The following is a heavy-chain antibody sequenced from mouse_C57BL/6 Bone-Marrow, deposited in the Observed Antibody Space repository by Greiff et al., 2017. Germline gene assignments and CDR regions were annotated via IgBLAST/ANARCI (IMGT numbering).Heavy chain of an antibody. CDR2: ISYDGSN. D-gene: IGHD1-1*01. V-gene: IGHV3-6*01. J-gene: IGHJ2*01. CDR1: GYSITSGYY. Sequence: EVKLQESGPGLVKPSQSLSLTCSVTGYSITSGYYWNWIRQFPGNKLEWMGYISYDGSNNYNPSLKNRISITHDTSKNQFFLKLNSVTTEDTATYYCARYGSSYGYWGQGTTLTVSS. CDR3: ARYGSSYGY.